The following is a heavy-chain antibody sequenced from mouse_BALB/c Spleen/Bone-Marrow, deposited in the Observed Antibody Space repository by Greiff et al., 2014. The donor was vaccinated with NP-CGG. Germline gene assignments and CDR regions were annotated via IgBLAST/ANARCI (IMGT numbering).Heavy chain of an antibody. D-gene: IGHD1-3*01. J-gene: IGHJ2*01. CDR1: GYSITSDYA. CDR3: ASNYYFDY. CDR2: ISYSGST. Sequence: EVKLVESGPGLVKPSQSLSLTCTVTGYSITSDYAWNWIRQFPGNKLEWMGYISYSGSTSYNPSLKSRISITRDTSKNQFFLQLNSVTTEDTATYYCASNYYFDYWGQGTTLTVSS. V-gene: IGHV3-2*02.